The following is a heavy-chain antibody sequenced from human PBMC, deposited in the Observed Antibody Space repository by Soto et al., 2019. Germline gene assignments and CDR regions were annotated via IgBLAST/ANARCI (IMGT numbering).Heavy chain of an antibody. D-gene: IGHD6-13*01. J-gene: IGHJ5*02. CDR2: ISSSSSTI. V-gene: IGHV3-48*02. CDR3: ARDPRYSSSCSYYS. CDR1: GFTFSSYS. Sequence: AGGCLRLSCAASGFTFSSYSMNWVRQAPGKGLEWVSYISSSSSTIYYADSVKGRFTISRDNAKNSLYLQMNSLRDEDTAVYYCARDPRYSSSCSYYSWGQGTLVTVSS.